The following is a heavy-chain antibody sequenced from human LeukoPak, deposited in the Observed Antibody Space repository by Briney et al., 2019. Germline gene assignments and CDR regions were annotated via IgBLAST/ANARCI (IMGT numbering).Heavy chain of an antibody. CDR2: ITSSSSSA. CDR3: ARFETCQCDDVFDI. J-gene: IGHJ3*02. V-gene: IGHV3-21*01. Sequence: GGSLRLSCAASGFTFSAYSMNWVRQAPGQGLEWVSSITSSSSSAYYADSVKGRFTISRDNAKNSLYLQMNILRAEDTAVYFCARFETCQCDDVFDIWGQGTMVTVSS. CDR1: GFTFSAYS. D-gene: IGHD3-9*01.